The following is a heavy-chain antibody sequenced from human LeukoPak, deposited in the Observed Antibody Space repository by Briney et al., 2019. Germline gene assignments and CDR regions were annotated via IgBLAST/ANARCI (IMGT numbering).Heavy chain of an antibody. CDR1: GFTFSSYA. J-gene: IGHJ4*02. D-gene: IGHD3-9*01. Sequence: PGGSLRLSCAASGFTFSSYAMSWVRQAPGKRLEWVSAISGSGGSTYYADSVKGRFTISRDNSKNTLYLQMNSLRAEDTAVYYCAKGQYYDILTVLYYFDYWGQGTLVTVSS. V-gene: IGHV3-23*01. CDR3: AKGQYYDILTVLYYFDY. CDR2: ISGSGGST.